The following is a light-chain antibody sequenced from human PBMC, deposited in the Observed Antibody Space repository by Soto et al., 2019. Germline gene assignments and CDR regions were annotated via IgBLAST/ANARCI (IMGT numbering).Light chain of an antibody. V-gene: IGLV2-14*03. J-gene: IGLJ3*02. CDR2: DIT. CDR1: SRDVGAYNF. CDR3: SSYATINNLWV. Sequence: QSALTQPASVSGSPGQSVTISCTGMSRDVGAYNFVSWYQQHPGRAPKLIIYDITDRPSGVSSRFSGSRSGSTASLTISGLQAEDEADYYCSSYATINNLWVFGGGTKLTVL.